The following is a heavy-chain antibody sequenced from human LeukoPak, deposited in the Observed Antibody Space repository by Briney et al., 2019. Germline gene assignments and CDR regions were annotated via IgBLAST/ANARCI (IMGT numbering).Heavy chain of an antibody. J-gene: IGHJ4*02. D-gene: IGHD5-18*01. CDR1: GGSFSGYY. CDR2: INHSGST. Sequence: PSETLSLTCAVYGGSFSGYYWSWIRQPPGKGLEWIGEINHSGSTNYNPSLKSRVTISVDTSKNQFSLKLSSVTAADTAVYYCARGGRYSYGYGDYWGQGTLVTVSS. CDR3: ARGGRYSYGYGDY. V-gene: IGHV4-34*01.